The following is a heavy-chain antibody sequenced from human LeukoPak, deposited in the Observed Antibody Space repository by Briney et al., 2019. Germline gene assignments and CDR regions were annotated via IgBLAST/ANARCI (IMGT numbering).Heavy chain of an antibody. J-gene: IGHJ4*02. CDR1: GFTFNTFN. CDR3: ARGHYDVLAASYKWTPDY. V-gene: IGHV3-21*01. CDR2: ITSGGDYI. Sequence: GGSLRLSCAASGFTFNTFNMNWVRQAPGKGLEWVSSITSGGDYIYYADSVKGRFTTSRDSAKNSLSLQLNSLRVEDTAVYYCARGHYDVLAASYKWTPDYWGQGTLVTVSS. D-gene: IGHD3-9*01.